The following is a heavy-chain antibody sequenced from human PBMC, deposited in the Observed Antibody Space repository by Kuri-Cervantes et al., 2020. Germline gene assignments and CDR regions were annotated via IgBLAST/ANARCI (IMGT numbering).Heavy chain of an antibody. CDR3: ARAGYYGVDYYYYYYMDV. V-gene: IGHV1-69*05. CDR2: IIPIFGTT. CDR1: GGTFSNYA. J-gene: IGHJ6*03. D-gene: IGHD3-10*01. Sequence: SVKVSCKASGGTFSNYAITWVRQAPGQGLEWMGGIIPIFGTTNYAQKFQGRVTITTDKSTSTAYMELSSLRSEDTAVYYCARAGYYGVDYYYYYYMDVWGKGTTVTVSS.